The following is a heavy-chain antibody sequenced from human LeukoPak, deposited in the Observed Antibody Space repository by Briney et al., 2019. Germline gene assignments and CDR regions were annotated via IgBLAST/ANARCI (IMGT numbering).Heavy chain of an antibody. Sequence: GGSLRLSCAASGFTFDDYAMHWVRQAPGKGLEWVSGISWNSGSIGYADSVKGRFTISRDNAKNSLYLQMNSLRPEDMALYYCVKSIYYDSSGPFDYWGQGTPVTVSS. J-gene: IGHJ4*02. CDR1: GFTFDDYA. V-gene: IGHV3-9*03. D-gene: IGHD3-22*01. CDR3: VKSIYYDSSGPFDY. CDR2: ISWNSGSI.